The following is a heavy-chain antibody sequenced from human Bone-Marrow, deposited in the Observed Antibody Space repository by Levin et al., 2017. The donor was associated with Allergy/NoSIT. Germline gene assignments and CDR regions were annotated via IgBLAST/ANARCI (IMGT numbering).Heavy chain of an antibody. CDR3: ARDHAIAVAGIRGDGFHM. V-gene: IGHV1-18*01. CDR1: GYIFTGYG. CDR2: ISGYNGNT. D-gene: IGHD6-19*01. Sequence: GESLKISCKATGYIFTGYGISWVRQAPGQGLEWMGWISGYNGNTSFAQKLQDRVTMTTDTSTNTAYMELRSLRSDDTGVYYCARDHAIAVAGIRGDGFHMWGQGTKVTVSS. J-gene: IGHJ3*02.